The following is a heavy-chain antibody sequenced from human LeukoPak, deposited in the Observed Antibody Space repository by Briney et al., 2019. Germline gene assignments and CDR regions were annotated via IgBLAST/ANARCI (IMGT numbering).Heavy chain of an antibody. Sequence: GGSLRLSCAASGFTFSSYAMSWVRQAPGKGLEWVSAISGSGGSTYYADSVKGRFTISRDNSKNTLYLQMNSLRAEDTAVYYCAKDLSYDSSGYPEYFQHWGQGTLVTVSS. CDR3: AKDLSYDSSGYPEYFQH. D-gene: IGHD3-22*01. V-gene: IGHV3-23*01. CDR2: ISGSGGST. J-gene: IGHJ1*01. CDR1: GFTFSSYA.